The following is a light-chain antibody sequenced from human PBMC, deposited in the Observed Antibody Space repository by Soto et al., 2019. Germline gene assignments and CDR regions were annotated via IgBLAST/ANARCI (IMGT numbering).Light chain of an antibody. J-gene: IGKJ5*01. CDR3: QQRSNWPIA. V-gene: IGKV3-11*01. Sequence: IVLTQSPGTLSLSPGEKATLPCRASQSVKSSYLAWYQHKPGQAPRLLISDASTRATGIPARFSGSGSRTDFILTISSLEPEDFAVYYCQQRSNWPIAFGQGTRLEI. CDR1: QSVKSSY. CDR2: DAS.